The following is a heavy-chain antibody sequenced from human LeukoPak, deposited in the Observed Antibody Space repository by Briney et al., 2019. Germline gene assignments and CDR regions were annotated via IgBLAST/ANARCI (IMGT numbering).Heavy chain of an antibody. D-gene: IGHD6-13*01. CDR2: IYHSEST. Sequence: SETLSLTCTVSGGSISSGGYYWSWIRQPPGKGLEWIGYIYHSESTFYNPSLKSRVTMSVDMSKNQFSLKLSSVTAADTAVYYCARVFTAGYSSSWYQDYWGQGTLVTVSS. CDR1: GGSISSGGYY. CDR3: ARVFTAGYSSSWYQDY. V-gene: IGHV4-30-2*01. J-gene: IGHJ4*02.